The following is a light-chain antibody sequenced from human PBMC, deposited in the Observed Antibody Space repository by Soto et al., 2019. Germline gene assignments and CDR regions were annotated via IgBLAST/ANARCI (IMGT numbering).Light chain of an antibody. CDR1: SSDVGGYNY. Sequence: QSALTQPASVSGSPGQSITISCTGTSSDVGGYNYVSWYPQHPGKAPKLMIYDVSNRPSGVSNRFSGSKSGNTASLTISGLQAEDEADYYCSAYTSSSTLVFGGGTKLTV. V-gene: IGLV2-14*01. J-gene: IGLJ2*01. CDR2: DVS. CDR3: SAYTSSSTLV.